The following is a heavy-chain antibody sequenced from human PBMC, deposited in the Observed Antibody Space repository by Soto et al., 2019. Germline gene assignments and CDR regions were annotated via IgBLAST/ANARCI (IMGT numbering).Heavy chain of an antibody. D-gene: IGHD3-3*01. CDR2: ISGSGGST. J-gene: IGHJ5*02. V-gene: IGHV3-23*01. CDR3: AKGRSGYPPFDP. Sequence: PGGSLRLSCAASGVTFSSYAMSWVRQAPGKGLEWVSAISGSGGSTYYAASVKGRFTISRDNSKNTLYLQMNSLRAEDTAVYYCAKGRSGYPPFDPWGQGTLVTVSS. CDR1: GVTFSSYA.